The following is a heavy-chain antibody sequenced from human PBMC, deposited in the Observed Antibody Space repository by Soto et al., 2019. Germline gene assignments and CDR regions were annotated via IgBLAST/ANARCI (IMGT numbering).Heavy chain of an antibody. V-gene: IGHV4-30-4*01. J-gene: IGHJ4*02. CDR3: VTVNLVGAAYYFDY. D-gene: IGHD1-26*01. CDR2: VDYSGTT. CDR1: GGTIRNGDYY. Sequence: PSETLSRTCTVPGGTIRNGDYYWGWIRQPPGKGLEWIGYVDYSGTTYSHPSLNSRVSISVDTSENQFSLRLTSVTAADTAVYYCVTVNLVGAAYYFDYWGPGTLVTVSS.